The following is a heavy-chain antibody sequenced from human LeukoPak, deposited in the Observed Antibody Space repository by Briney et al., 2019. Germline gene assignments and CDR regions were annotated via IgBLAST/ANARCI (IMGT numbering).Heavy chain of an antibody. V-gene: IGHV1-69*13. CDR3: ANSGGRKSWFDP. CDR1: GGTFSSYA. Sequence: SVKVSCKASGGTFSSYAISWVRQAPGQGLEWMGGIIPIFGTANYAQKFQGRVTITADESTSTAYMELSSLRSEDTAVYYCANSGGRKSWFDPWGQGTLVTVSS. J-gene: IGHJ5*02. D-gene: IGHD6-19*01. CDR2: IIPIFGTA.